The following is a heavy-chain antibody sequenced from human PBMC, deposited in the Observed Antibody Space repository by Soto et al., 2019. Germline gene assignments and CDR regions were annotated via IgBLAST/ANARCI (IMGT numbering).Heavy chain of an antibody. CDR2: IYYSGST. CDR1: GGSISSSSYY. CDR3: ALRSGYSNSYNWFLP. Sequence: SETLSLTCTVSGGSISSSSYYWGWIRQPPGKGLEWIGSIYYSGSTYYNPSLKSRVTISVDTSKNQFSLKLSSVTAADTAVYYCALRSGYSNSYNWFLPRGHAILVTVS. D-gene: IGHD4-4*01. J-gene: IGHJ5*02. V-gene: IGHV4-39*01.